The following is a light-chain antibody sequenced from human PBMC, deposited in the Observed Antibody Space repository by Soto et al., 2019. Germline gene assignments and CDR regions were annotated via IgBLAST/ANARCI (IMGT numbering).Light chain of an antibody. Sequence: AIRMTQPPASLSSSTGDRVTLTCRASQGISSYLAWSQQKPGKAPKLLSYAASTLQSGVPSRFSGSGSGTDFTLTISCLQSEDFETYYCQQYYSYPLTFGGGTKVDIK. V-gene: IGKV1-8*01. CDR3: QQYYSYPLT. J-gene: IGKJ4*01. CDR1: QGISSY. CDR2: AAS.